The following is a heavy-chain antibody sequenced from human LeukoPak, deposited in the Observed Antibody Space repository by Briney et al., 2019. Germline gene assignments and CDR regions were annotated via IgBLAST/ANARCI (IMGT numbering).Heavy chain of an antibody. CDR1: GFTFSSYE. V-gene: IGHV3-49*04. Sequence: PGGSLRLSCAASGFTFSSYEMNWVRQAPGKGLEWVGFITRKSYGGTTEYAASVKGRFTISRDDSKSIAYLEMSSLKTEDTGVYYCSHSGKYDFWSGTFWGQGTLVIVSS. CDR3: SHSGKYDFWSGTF. D-gene: IGHD3-3*01. J-gene: IGHJ4*02. CDR2: ITRKSYGGTT.